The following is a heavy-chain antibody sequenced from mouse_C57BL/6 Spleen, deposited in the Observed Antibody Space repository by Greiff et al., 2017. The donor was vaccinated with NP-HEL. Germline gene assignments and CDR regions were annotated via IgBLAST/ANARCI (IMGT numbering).Heavy chain of an antibody. CDR3: ARLGYDFFAY. CDR2: IDPSDSYT. CDR1: GYTFTSYW. J-gene: IGHJ3*01. Sequence: QVQLQQPGAELVKPGASVKLSCKASGYTFTSYWMQWVKQRPGQGLEWIGEIDPSDSYTNYNQKFKGKATLTVDTSSSTAYMQLSSLTSEDSAVYYCARLGYDFFAYWGQGTLVTVSA. V-gene: IGHV1-50*01. D-gene: IGHD2-4*01.